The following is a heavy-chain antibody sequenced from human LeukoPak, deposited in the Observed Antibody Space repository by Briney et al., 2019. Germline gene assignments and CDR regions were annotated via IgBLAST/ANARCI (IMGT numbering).Heavy chain of an antibody. CDR1: GFNFSTYW. J-gene: IGHJ4*02. CDR3: AREGRGDY. Sequence: QSGGSLRLSCAASGFNFSTYWMSWVRQAPGRGLEWVANINVDGSIKYYVDSVKGRFTISRGNAKNSLYLQMNSLRAEDTAVYYCAREGRGDYWGQGILVTVSS. CDR2: INVDGSIK. V-gene: IGHV3-7*04.